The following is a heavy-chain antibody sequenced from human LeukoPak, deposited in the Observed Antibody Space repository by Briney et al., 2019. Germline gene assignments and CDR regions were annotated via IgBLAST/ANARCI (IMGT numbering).Heavy chain of an antibody. J-gene: IGHJ3*02. CDR2: ISGSGGST. CDR1: GFTFNNYA. V-gene: IGHV3-23*01. Sequence: GGSLRLSCAASGFTFNNYAMSWVRQAPGKGLEWVSAISGSGGSTYYADSVKGRFTISRDNSKNTLYLQMNSLRAEDTAVYYCAKGSMFPDAFDIWGQGTMVTVSS. D-gene: IGHD3-10*02. CDR3: AKGSMFPDAFDI.